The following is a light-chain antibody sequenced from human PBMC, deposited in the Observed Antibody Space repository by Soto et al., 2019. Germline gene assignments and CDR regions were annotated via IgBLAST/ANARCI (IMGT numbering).Light chain of an antibody. Sequence: DIQVTQPPSTLSGSVGDRVTITCRASQTIISWLAWYQQKPGKAPKLLIYKASTLKSGVPSRFSGSGSGTEFTLTISSLQPDDFATYYCQQYNSYSEAFGGGTKVDIK. V-gene: IGKV1-5*03. CDR1: QTIISW. CDR2: KAS. CDR3: QQYNSYSEA. J-gene: IGKJ4*02.